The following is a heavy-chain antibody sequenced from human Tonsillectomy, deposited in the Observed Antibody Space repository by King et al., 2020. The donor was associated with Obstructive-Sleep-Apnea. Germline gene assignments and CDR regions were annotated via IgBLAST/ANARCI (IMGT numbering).Heavy chain of an antibody. CDR1: GFTFDDYT. V-gene: IGHV3-43*01. J-gene: IGHJ4*02. CDR2: ISWDGGST. CDR3: AKEVYSSGWYYFDY. D-gene: IGHD6-19*01. Sequence: EVQLVESGGVVVQPGGSLRLSCAASGFTFDDYTMHWVRQAPGKGLEWVSLISWDGGSTYYADSVKGRFTISRDNSKNSLYLQMNSLRTEYTALYYCAKEVYSSGWYYFDYWGQGTLVTVSS.